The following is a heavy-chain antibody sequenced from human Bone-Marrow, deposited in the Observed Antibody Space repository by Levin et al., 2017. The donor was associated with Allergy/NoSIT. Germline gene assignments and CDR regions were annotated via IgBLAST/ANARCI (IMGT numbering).Heavy chain of an antibody. J-gene: IGHJ5*02. Sequence: SETLSLTCTVSGVSISSSTSYWGWIRRPPGRELEWIGSIIYSGSTYYNPSLKSPATISIDTSKRQISMTLSSVTAAHTASYYGARDGNSMSWFKTWGQGTLVTVSS. CDR1: GVSISSSTSY. D-gene: IGHD3-3*02. CDR2: IIYSGST. V-gene: IGHV4-39*02. CDR3: ARDGNSMSWFKT.